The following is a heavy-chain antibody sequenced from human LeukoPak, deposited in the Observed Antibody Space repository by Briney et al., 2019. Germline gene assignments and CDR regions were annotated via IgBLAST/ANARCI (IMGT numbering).Heavy chain of an antibody. D-gene: IGHD2-2*03. V-gene: IGHV3-48*01. CDR3: AKDGYCSGISCYGGVDY. CDR2: ISTSSGTV. CDR1: GFSFSTYS. Sequence: GGSLRLSCAASGFSFSTYSMNWVRQAPGKGLEWVSYISTSSGTVFYADSVKGRFTVSRDNAKNSLDLQMNSLRAEDTALYFCAKDGYCSGISCYGGVDYWGQGTLVTVSS. J-gene: IGHJ4*02.